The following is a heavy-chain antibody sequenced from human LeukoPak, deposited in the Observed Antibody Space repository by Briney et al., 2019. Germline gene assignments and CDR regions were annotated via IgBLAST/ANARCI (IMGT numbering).Heavy chain of an antibody. D-gene: IGHD6-13*01. Sequence: PGGSLRLSCAASGFTFSSYGMHWVRQAPGKGLEWVAFIRYDGSNKYYAGSVKGRFTISRDNSKNTLYLQMNSLRAEDTAVYYCAKDSSSWYHQFDYWGQGTLVTVSS. CDR1: GFTFSSYG. CDR3: AKDSSSWYHQFDY. V-gene: IGHV3-30*02. J-gene: IGHJ4*02. CDR2: IRYDGSNK.